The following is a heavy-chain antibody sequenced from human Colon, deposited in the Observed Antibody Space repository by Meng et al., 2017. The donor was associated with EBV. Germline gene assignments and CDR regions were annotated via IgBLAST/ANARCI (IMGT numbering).Heavy chain of an antibody. J-gene: IGHJ5*01. D-gene: IGHD2/OR15-2a*01. CDR2: IYYSGST. CDR1: WGCSSSDFSY. V-gene: IGHV4-39*07. CDR3: ARNLGGNYFNNWFDS. Sequence: QRQAPGPGWVGAQGTPSPPVTLSWGCSSSDFSYWSWSRKPPGKGLEWIGKIYYSGSTAYTPSLQSRASISIDPSNNQFSLKLNSVTAADTAVYYCARNLGGNYFNNWFDSWGQGTLVTVSS.